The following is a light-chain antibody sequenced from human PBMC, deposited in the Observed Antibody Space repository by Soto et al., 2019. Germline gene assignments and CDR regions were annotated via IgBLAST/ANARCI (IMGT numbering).Light chain of an antibody. CDR2: EVS. V-gene: IGLV2-14*01. CDR3: SSYTSSSTYV. J-gene: IGLJ1*01. CDR1: RSDVGGYKY. Sequence: QSALTQPASVSGSPGQSITISCTGTRSDVGGYKYVSWYQQHPGKAPKLMIYEVSNRPSGVSNRFSGSKSGNTASLTISGLQAEDEAAYFCSSYTSSSTYVFGSGTKVTVL.